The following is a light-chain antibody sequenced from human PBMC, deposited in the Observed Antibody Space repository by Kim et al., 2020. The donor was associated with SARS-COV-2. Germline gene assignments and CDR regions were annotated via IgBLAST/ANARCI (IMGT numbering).Light chain of an antibody. J-gene: IGKJ1*01. CDR1: QSVSGW. CDR3: QQYNTYSGT. Sequence: GDRVTITCRASQSVSGWLAWYQQKPGKAPKLLIYDASSLESGVPSRFSGSGSGTEFTLTISSLQPDDFATYYCQQYNTYSGTFGQGTKVDSK. CDR2: DAS. V-gene: IGKV1-5*01.